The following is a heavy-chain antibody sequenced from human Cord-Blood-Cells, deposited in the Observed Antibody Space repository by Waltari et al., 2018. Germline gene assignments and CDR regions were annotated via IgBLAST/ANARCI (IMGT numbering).Heavy chain of an antibody. D-gene: IGHD7-27*01. CDR3: ARDPGNWEYYFDY. CDR2: INPNSGGT. V-gene: IGHV1-2*02. J-gene: IGHJ4*02. CDR1: GYTFTGYY. Sequence: QVQLVQSGAEVKKPGASVKVSCKASGYTFTGYYMHWVRQAPGQGLEWIGWINPNSGGTNYAEKFQGRVTMTRDTCISTADMELSRLRSDDTAVYYCARDPGNWEYYFDYWGQGTLVTVSS.